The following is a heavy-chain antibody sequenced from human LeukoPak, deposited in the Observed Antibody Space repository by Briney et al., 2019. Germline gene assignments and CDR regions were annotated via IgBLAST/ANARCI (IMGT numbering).Heavy chain of an antibody. Sequence: GGSLRLSCAASGFTSTDYAMNWVRQAPGKGLEWVSVIYSDGNTYYAGSVKGRFTISRDNFKNTIFLQMNSLRAEDTAVYFCAKRGVVIRVILVGFHKEAYYFDSWGQGALVTVSS. CDR3: AKRGVVIRVILVGFHKEAYYFDS. V-gene: IGHV3-66*04. CDR1: GFTSTDYA. CDR2: IYSDGNT. J-gene: IGHJ4*02. D-gene: IGHD3-22*01.